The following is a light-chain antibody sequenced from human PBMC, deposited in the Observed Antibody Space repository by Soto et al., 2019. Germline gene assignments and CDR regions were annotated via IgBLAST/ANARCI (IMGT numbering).Light chain of an antibody. CDR2: DVT. J-gene: IGLJ1*01. CDR1: SSDVGGYNY. V-gene: IGLV2-14*01. Sequence: QSALTQPASVSGSPGQSITISCTGTSSDVGGYNYVSWYQQHPGKAPKLMIYDVTNRPSGVSNRFSGSKSGNTASLTISGLQAEDDADYYCSSYTGSTTLYVFGTGTKVTVL. CDR3: SSYTGSTTLYV.